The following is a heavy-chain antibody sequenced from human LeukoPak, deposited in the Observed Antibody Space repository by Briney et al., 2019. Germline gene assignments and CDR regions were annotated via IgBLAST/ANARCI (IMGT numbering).Heavy chain of an antibody. CDR3: ARAEGVVVAAHIDV. V-gene: IGHV1-18*01. D-gene: IGHD2-15*01. Sequence: ASVKVSCKASGYTFTNYGIYWVRQAPGQGLEWMAWISAYSGNTNYAQKLQGRVTVTTDTSTSTAYMELRSLKSDDTAIYYCARAEGVVVAAHIDVWGKGTTVTVSS. CDR1: GYTFTNYG. CDR2: ISAYSGNT. J-gene: IGHJ6*03.